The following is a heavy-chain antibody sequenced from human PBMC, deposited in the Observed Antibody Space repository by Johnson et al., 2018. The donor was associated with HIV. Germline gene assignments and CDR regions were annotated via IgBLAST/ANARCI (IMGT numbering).Heavy chain of an antibody. CDR2: ISYDGSNK. CDR1: GFTLSSYG. Sequence: VHLVESGGGVVQPGGSLRLSCAASGFTLSSYGMHWVRQAPGKGLEWVAVISYDGSNKYYADSVKGRFTISRDNSKNTLYLQMNSLRAEDTAVYYCARDFKDSSSYGYKFGVGHDAFDIWGQGTMVTVSS. D-gene: IGHD5-18*01. CDR3: ARDFKDSSSYGYKFGVGHDAFDI. V-gene: IGHV3-30*03. J-gene: IGHJ3*02.